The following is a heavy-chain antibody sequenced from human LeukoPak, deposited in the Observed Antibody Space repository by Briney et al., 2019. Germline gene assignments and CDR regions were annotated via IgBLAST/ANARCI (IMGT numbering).Heavy chain of an antibody. CDR3: ARERQQLPGFDY. V-gene: IGHV1-69*13. Sequence: ASVKVSCKASGGIFSSYAISWVRQAPGQGLEWMGGIIPIFGTANYAQKLQGRVTITADESTTTAYMELSSLRSEDTAVYYCARERQQLPGFDYWGQGTLVTVSS. D-gene: IGHD6-13*01. CDR2: IIPIFGTA. CDR1: GGIFSSYA. J-gene: IGHJ4*02.